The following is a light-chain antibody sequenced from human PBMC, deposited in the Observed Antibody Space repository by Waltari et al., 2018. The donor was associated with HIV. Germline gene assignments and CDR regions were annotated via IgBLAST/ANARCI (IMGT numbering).Light chain of an antibody. Sequence: EIVLTQSPATLSLSPGERASLSCRASQDVARYLAWYQQRPGQPPRLLIYESSSRATGVPPRFSGGGSGTDFFRTINSLEPEDFAIYFCQQRVTWPHTFGQGT. V-gene: IGKV3-11*01. CDR1: QDVARY. CDR2: ESS. CDR3: QQRVTWPHT. J-gene: IGKJ2*01.